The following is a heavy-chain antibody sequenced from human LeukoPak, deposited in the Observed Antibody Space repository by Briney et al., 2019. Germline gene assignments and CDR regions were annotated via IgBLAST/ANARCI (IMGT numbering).Heavy chain of an antibody. V-gene: IGHV5-51*01. D-gene: IGHD5-18*01. J-gene: IGHJ3*02. CDR1: GYSFTSYW. CDR2: IYPGDSDT. Sequence: PGESLKISRKGSGYSFTSYWIGWVRQMPGKGLGWIGIIYPGDSDTRYSPSFQGQVTISADKSISTVYLQWSSLKASDTAMYYCARHPLGYSYGSDAFDIWGQGTMVTVSS. CDR3: ARHPLGYSYGSDAFDI.